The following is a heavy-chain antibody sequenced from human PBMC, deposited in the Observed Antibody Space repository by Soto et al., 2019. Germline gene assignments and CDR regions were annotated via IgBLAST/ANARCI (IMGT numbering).Heavy chain of an antibody. J-gene: IGHJ6*02. CDR3: ATPSTYSGGMDV. CDR1: GYTLTELS. D-gene: IGHD4-4*01. CDR2: FDPEDGET. Sequence: QVQLVQSGAEVKKPGASVKVSCKVSGYTLTELSMHWVRQAPGKGLEWMGGFDPEDGETIYAQKFQGRVTMTEDTSTDTACMELSSLRSEATAVYYCATPSTYSGGMDVWGQGTTVTVSS. V-gene: IGHV1-24*01.